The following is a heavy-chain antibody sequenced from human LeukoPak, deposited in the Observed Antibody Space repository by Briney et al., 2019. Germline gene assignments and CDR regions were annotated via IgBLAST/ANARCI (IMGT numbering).Heavy chain of an antibody. V-gene: IGHV4-34*01. D-gene: IGHD5-24*01. Sequence: SETLSLTCAVYGGTLSGYYWSWLRQPPGKGLEWIGEIKESEKTNYNPSLKSRVTISIDTSKNQYSLKLSSVTAADTAVYYCAREGLRNVHNPLGYWGQGTLATVSS. CDR1: GGTLSGYY. CDR2: IKESEKT. CDR3: AREGLRNVHNPLGY. J-gene: IGHJ4*02.